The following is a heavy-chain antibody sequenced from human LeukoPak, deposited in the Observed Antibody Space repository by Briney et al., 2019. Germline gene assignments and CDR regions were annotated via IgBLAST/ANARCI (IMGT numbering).Heavy chain of an antibody. CDR3: ARDYSTVTTFFDY. CDR2: ITGGSTTI. V-gene: IGHV3-48*01. CDR1: GFTFRSYN. Sequence: GGSLRLSCAASGFTFRSYNMNWVRQAPGKGLEWVSYITGGSTTICYADSVKGRFTISRDNAKNSLYLQMNSLRAEDTAVYYCARDYSTVTTFFDYWGQGTLVTVSS. J-gene: IGHJ4*02. D-gene: IGHD4-17*01.